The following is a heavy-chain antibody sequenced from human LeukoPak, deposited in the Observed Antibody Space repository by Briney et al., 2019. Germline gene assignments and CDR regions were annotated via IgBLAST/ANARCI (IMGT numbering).Heavy chain of an antibody. CDR1: GGSISSGSYY. CDR3: ARQGYSSDWRPFDY. J-gene: IGHJ4*02. Sequence: PSETLSLTCTVSGGSISSGSYYWSWVRQPAGEGLEWLGRIYTSGSTNSNPSLKSRVTISVDTSKNQFSLKLSSVTAAVSAVYYCARQGYSSDWRPFDYWGQGTLVTVSS. D-gene: IGHD6-19*01. CDR2: IYTSGST. V-gene: IGHV4-61*02.